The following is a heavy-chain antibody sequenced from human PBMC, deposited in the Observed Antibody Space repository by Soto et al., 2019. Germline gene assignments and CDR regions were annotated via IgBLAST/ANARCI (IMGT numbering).Heavy chain of an antibody. J-gene: IGHJ4*02. CDR1: AYTSTLYG. Sequence: QVPLGQSGAEVKRPGASVKVSCKASAYTSTLYGITWVRQAPGQGLEWMGWIRAHNGETKFARKFQDRVTMTTDTSSSTGFMDLRTLTSDDTAVYYCATALGTSGWFDYWGQGTLVTVPS. CDR3: ATALGTSGWFDY. CDR2: IRAHNGET. D-gene: IGHD6-19*01. V-gene: IGHV1-18*01.